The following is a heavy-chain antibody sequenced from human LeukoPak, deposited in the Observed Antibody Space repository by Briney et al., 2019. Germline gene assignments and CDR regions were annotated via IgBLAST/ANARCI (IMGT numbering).Heavy chain of an antibody. Sequence: PSETLSLTCAVYGGSSSGYYWSWLRQPPGKGLELIGEINHSGSTNYNPSLKSRVTISVDTSKNQFSLKLSSVTAADTAVYYCARVYCSSTNCSSPNDYWGQGTLVTVSS. CDR3: ARVYCSSTNCSSPNDY. V-gene: IGHV4-34*01. J-gene: IGHJ4*02. CDR1: GGSSSGYY. CDR2: INHSGST. D-gene: IGHD2-2*01.